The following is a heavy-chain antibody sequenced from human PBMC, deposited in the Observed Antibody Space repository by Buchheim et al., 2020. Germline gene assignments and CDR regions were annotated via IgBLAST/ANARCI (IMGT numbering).Heavy chain of an antibody. D-gene: IGHD2-15*01. V-gene: IGHV3-23*04. CDR3: AKVMTHCSGGSCYLFDY. J-gene: IGHJ4*02. CDR1: GLTFSSYA. CDR2: ISGNGGNT. Sequence: EVLLVESGGGLVQPGGSLRLSCAASGLTFSSYAMAWVRQAPGKGLEWVAAISGNGGNTYYADSVKGRFTISRDNSKNTLPLQMNSLRADDTAVYYCAKVMTHCSGGSCYLFDYWGQGTL.